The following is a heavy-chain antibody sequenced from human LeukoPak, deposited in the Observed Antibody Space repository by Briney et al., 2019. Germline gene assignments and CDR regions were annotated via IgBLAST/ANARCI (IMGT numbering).Heavy chain of an antibody. CDR3: AKDGYSYGYY. CDR2: ISGSGGST. Sequence: GGSLRLSCAASGFTVSSNYMSWVRQAPGKGLEWVSAISGSGGSTYYADSVKGRFTISRDNSKNTLYLQMNNLRAEDTAVYYCAKDGYSYGYYWGQGTLVTVSS. CDR1: GFTVSSNY. J-gene: IGHJ4*02. V-gene: IGHV3-23*01. D-gene: IGHD5-18*01.